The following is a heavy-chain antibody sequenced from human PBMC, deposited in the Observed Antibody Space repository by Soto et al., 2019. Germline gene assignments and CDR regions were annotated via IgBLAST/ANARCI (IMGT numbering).Heavy chain of an antibody. CDR1: GYSFTSYW. CDR3: ARHIQGGSSWYSHANYGMDV. D-gene: IGHD6-13*01. CDR2: IYPGDSDT. J-gene: IGHJ6*02. V-gene: IGHV5-51*01. Sequence: SLKISCKGSGYSFTSYWIDWVRQMPGKGLELMGIIYPGDSDTRYTPSFQGQVTISAEKSISTAYLQWSSLKASDTAMYYCARHIQGGSSWYSHANYGMDVWGQGTTVTVSS.